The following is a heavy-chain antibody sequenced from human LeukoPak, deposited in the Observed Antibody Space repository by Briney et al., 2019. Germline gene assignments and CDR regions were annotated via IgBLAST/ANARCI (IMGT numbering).Heavy chain of an antibody. D-gene: IGHD2-2*01. V-gene: IGHV3-30*03. CDR3: ARDRGTTPKYYYGTDV. Sequence: GGSLRLSCAASGFTFSSYALHWVRQAPGRGLEWVALISYDESDKYYADFVKGRFAISRDNFKNTLYLQMNSLRAEDTAVYYCARDRGTTPKYYYGTDVWGQGTTVTVSS. J-gene: IGHJ6*02. CDR1: GFTFSSYA. CDR2: ISYDESDK.